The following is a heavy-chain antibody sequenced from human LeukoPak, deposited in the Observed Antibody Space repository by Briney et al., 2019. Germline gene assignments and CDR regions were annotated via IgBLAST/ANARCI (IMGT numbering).Heavy chain of an antibody. CDR3: ATATMTTSWFDP. V-gene: IGHV5-51*01. D-gene: IGHD3-22*01. Sequence: GESLKISCKGSGYIFTNYWIAWVRQMPGQGLEWVGFIHPGDSDTRYSPSFQGQVTISADKSISTAYLQWSSLKASDTAMYYCATATMTTSWFDPWGQGTLVTVSS. CDR1: GYIFTNYW. J-gene: IGHJ5*02. CDR2: IHPGDSDT.